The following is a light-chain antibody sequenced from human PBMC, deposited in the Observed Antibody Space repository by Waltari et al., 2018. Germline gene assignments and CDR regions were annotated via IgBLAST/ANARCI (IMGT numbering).Light chain of an antibody. J-gene: IGLJ2*01. CDR3: CSHAGSTTFVV. Sequence: QSALTQPASVSGSPGQSITISCIGTNSDVGAYNYVSWYQQHPGKAPKLVICDVTKWPSGVSNRFSGSKSGNTASRTIAGLQAEDEADYYCCSHAGSTTFVVFGGGTKLTVL. V-gene: IGLV2-23*02. CDR2: DVT. CDR1: NSDVGAYNY.